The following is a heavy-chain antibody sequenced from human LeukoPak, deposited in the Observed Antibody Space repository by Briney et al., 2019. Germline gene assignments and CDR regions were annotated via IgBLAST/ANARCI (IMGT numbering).Heavy chain of an antibody. CDR1: GGSVSSGSYY. D-gene: IGHD6-13*01. CDR3: ASFRAAAGNFDY. CDR2: IYYSGST. V-gene: IGHV4-61*01. Sequence: SETLSLTCTVSGGSVSSGSYYWSWIRQPPGKGLEWIGYIYYSGSTNYNPSLKSRVTISVDTSKNQFSLKLSSVTAADTAVYYCASFRAAAGNFDYWGQGTLVTVSS. J-gene: IGHJ4*02.